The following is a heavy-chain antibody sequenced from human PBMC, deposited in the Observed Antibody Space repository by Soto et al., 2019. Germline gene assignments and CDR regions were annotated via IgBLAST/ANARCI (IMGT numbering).Heavy chain of an antibody. D-gene: IGHD3-10*01. CDR2: INPNTGGT. J-gene: IGHJ5*02. CDR1: GYTFTDCY. Sequence: ASVKVSCKASGYTFTDCYIHWVRQAPGQGLEWMGYINPNTGGTNYLQKFRGRVTMTRDTSISAAYMELSGLRSDDTAVYYCARVPRMPTIIRGSWFDPSGQGIL. V-gene: IGHV1-2*02. CDR3: ARVPRMPTIIRGSWFDP.